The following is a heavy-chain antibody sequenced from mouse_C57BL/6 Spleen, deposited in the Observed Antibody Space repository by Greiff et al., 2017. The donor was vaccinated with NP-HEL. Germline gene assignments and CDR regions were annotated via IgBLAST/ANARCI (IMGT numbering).Heavy chain of an antibody. D-gene: IGHD1-1*01. CDR2: LNPNNGGT. V-gene: IGHV1-26*01. CDR1: GYTFTDYY. CDR3: AISPTVVPYAMDY. Sequence: EVQLQQSGPELVKPGASVKISCKASGYTFTDYYMNWVKQSHGKSLEWIGDLNPNNGGTSYNQTFKGKATLTVDKSSSAAYMELRSLTSEDSAVYYCAISPTVVPYAMDYWCQGTSVTVSS. J-gene: IGHJ4*01.